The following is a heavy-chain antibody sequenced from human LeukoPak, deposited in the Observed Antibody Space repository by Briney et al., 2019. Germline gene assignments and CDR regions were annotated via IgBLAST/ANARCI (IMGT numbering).Heavy chain of an antibody. CDR3: ARVNGGNGGFAFDI. CDR1: GGSINSGGYS. Sequence: SQTLSLTCAVSGGSINSGGYSWSWIRQPPGKGLEWIGYIYHSGSTYYNPSLKSRVTISVDRSKNQFSLKLSSVTAADTAVYYCARVNGGNGGFAFDIWGQGTMVTVSS. D-gene: IGHD4-23*01. CDR2: IYHSGST. V-gene: IGHV4-30-2*01. J-gene: IGHJ3*02.